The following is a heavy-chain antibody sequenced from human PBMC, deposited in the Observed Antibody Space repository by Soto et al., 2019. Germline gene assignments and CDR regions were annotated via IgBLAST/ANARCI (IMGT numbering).Heavy chain of an antibody. J-gene: IGHJ6*02. Sequence: QVQLVQSGAEVKKPGASVKVSCKASGYTFTSYAMHWVRQAPGQRLEWMGWINAGNGNTKYSQKFQGRVTITRDTSASSGYMELSSLRSEDTAVYYCAAAGWDYYYGMDVWGQGTTVTVSS. CDR1: GYTFTSYA. CDR3: AAAGWDYYYGMDV. D-gene: IGHD1-26*01. V-gene: IGHV1-3*01. CDR2: INAGNGNT.